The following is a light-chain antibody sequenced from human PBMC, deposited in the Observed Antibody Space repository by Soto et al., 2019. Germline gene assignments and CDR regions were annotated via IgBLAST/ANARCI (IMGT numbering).Light chain of an antibody. CDR1: SRDVGAYNF. Sequence: QSARTQPPSASGSLGQSFTISCTGTSRDVGAYNFVSWYQQQPGKAPKVMINEVSNRPSGVPDRFSGSKSGDTAYLTVSGLQAEDEADYYCSSDAGNMVGYIFGSGTKVTVL. V-gene: IGLV2-8*01. J-gene: IGLJ1*01. CDR2: EVS. CDR3: SSDAGNMVGYI.